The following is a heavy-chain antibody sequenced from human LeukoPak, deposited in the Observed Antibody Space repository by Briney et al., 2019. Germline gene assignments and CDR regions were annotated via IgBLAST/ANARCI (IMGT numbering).Heavy chain of an antibody. V-gene: IGHV3-23*01. CDR2: ISGSGGST. D-gene: IGHD2-2*01. CDR1: GFTFSSYA. J-gene: IGHJ4*02. Sequence: GGSLRLSCAASGFTFSSYAMSWVRQAPGKGLGWVSAISGSGGSTYYADSVKGRFTISRDSSKNTLYLQMNSLRAEDTAVYYCAKVMGYCSSTSCYENWGQGTLVTVSS. CDR3: AKVMGYCSSTSCYEN.